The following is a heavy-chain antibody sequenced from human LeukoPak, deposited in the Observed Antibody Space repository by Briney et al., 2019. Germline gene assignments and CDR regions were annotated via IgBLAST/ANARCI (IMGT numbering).Heavy chain of an antibody. J-gene: IGHJ3*02. CDR3: VRGGSSGYLWNAFDI. V-gene: IGHV3-48*03. Sequence: GGSLRLSCVASGFTFPTYEMNWVRQAPGKGLEWVSYISGGSTSIYYADSVKGRFTISRDNARNSLYLQMNSLRADDTTVYYCVRGGSSGYLWNAFDIWGQGTMVTVSS. CDR1: GFTFPTYE. CDR2: ISGGSTSI. D-gene: IGHD5-18*01.